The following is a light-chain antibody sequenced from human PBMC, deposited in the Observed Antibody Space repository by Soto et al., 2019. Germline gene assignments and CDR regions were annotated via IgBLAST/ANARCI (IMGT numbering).Light chain of an antibody. Sequence: RTQSPATLSVSPGEVATLSCRASQSVSSKLVWYQQKPGQAPRLLIYGASTRATGIPARFSGSGSGTEFTLIISSLQSEDSAVYYCQQYNSWLWTFGQGTKVDIK. CDR2: GAS. CDR1: QSVSSK. CDR3: QQYNSWLWT. V-gene: IGKV3-15*01. J-gene: IGKJ1*01.